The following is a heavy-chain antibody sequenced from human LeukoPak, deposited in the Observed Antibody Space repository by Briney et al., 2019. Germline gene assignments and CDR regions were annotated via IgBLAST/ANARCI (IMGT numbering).Heavy chain of an antibody. CDR1: GFIFSAYG. J-gene: IGHJ3*02. V-gene: IGHV3-30*18. Sequence: GGSLRLSCTASGFIFSAYGMHWVRQAPGKGLEWVTAISHDGNNKYYADIVKGRFTISRDNSRNTLHLQMDSLREEDTAVYYCAKDWQWKLLIGAFNIWGQGTMVTVS. CDR3: AKDWQWKLLIGAFNI. CDR2: ISHDGNNK. D-gene: IGHD1-26*01.